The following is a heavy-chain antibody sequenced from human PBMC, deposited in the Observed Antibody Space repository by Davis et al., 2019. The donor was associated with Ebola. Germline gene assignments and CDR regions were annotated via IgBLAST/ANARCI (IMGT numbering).Heavy chain of an antibody. J-gene: IGHJ4*02. V-gene: IGHV2-5*01. D-gene: IGHD5-12*01. CDR1: GFSLSTSGVG. CDR2: IYWNEDK. CDR3: AHSLSAYDLTYLDY. Sequence: SGPTLVKPTQTLTLTCTFSGFSLSTSGVGVGWIRQPPGKALEWLALIYWNEDKRYSPSLKSRLTIAKDTSRNQVVLRMTNMDPVDTATYYCAHSLSAYDLTYLDYWGQGTLVTVSS.